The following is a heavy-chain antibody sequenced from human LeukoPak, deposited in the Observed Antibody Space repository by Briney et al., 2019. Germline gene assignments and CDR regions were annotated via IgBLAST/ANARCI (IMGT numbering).Heavy chain of an antibody. Sequence: PSDTLSLTCTVSGGSVSSGSYYWSWIRQPPGKGLEWIGYIYYSGSTNYNPSLKSRVTISVDTSKNQFSLKLSSVTAADTAVYYCAREIRYDFWSGNFDYWGQGTLVTVSS. J-gene: IGHJ4*02. CDR3: AREIRYDFWSGNFDY. V-gene: IGHV4-61*01. D-gene: IGHD3-3*01. CDR2: IYYSGST. CDR1: GGSVSSGSYY.